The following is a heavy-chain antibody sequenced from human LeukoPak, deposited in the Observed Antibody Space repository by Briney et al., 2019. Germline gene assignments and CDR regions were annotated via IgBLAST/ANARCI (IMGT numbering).Heavy chain of an antibody. D-gene: IGHD4-17*01. CDR3: ARDFDYGDYVGWFDP. J-gene: IGHJ5*02. Sequence: GGSLRLSCAASGFPFSSYSMNWVRQAPGKGLEWVSYISSSTSTIYYADSVKGRFTISRDNAKNSLYLQMNSLRAEDTAVYYCARDFDYGDYVGWFDPWGQGTLVTVSS. CDR1: GFPFSSYS. CDR2: ISSSTSTI. V-gene: IGHV3-48*01.